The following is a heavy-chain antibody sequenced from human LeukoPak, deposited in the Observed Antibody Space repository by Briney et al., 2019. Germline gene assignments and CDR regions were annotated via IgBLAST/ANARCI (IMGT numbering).Heavy chain of an antibody. CDR3: AKDDSFGIDY. D-gene: IGHD3-10*01. Sequence: PGGSLRLSCAASGFTVSSNYMSWVRQAPGKGLEWVAVISYDGSNKYYADSVKGRFTISRDNSKNTLYLQMNSLRAEDTAVYYCAKDDSFGIDYWGQGTLVTVSS. CDR2: ISYDGSNK. J-gene: IGHJ4*02. V-gene: IGHV3-30*18. CDR1: GFTVSSNY.